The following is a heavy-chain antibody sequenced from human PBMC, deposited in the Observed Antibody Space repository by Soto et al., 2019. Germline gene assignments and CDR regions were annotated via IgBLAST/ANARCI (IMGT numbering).Heavy chain of an antibody. CDR3: AKDRKSGSGWYWDY. CDR1: GFTFSNFA. D-gene: IGHD6-19*01. CDR2: ISGSGTST. V-gene: IGHV3-23*01. Sequence: GGSLRLSWAASGFTFSNFAMSWVRQAPGKGLEWVSAISGSGTSTYDADSVKGRFSISRDNSKNTLYLQMNSLRAEDTAVYYCAKDRKSGSGWYWDYWGQGTLVTVSS. J-gene: IGHJ4*02.